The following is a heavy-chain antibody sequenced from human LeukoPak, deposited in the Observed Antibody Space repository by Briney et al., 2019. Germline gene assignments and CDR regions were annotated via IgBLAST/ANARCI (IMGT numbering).Heavy chain of an antibody. Sequence: SETLSLTCAVYGGSFSGYYWSWIRQPPGKGLEWIGEINHSGSTNYNPSLKSRVTISVDTSKNQFSLKLSSVTAADTAVYYCARGVARNYYGSGSPLGYWGQGTLATVSS. V-gene: IGHV4-34*01. D-gene: IGHD3-10*01. CDR1: GGSFSGYY. CDR3: ARGVARNYYGSGSPLGY. J-gene: IGHJ4*02. CDR2: INHSGST.